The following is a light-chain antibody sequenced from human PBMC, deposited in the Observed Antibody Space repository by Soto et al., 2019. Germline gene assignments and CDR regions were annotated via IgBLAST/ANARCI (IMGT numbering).Light chain of an antibody. Sequence: EIVMTQSPATLSVSPGERATLSCTASHYIYSNVAWFQQRPSQAPRLLIYRASTRATGTPARFSGSGSGTEFTLTITSLQSEDFALYYCQQYHNLWPFGQGTEVEIK. CDR2: RAS. J-gene: IGKJ1*01. CDR1: HYIYSN. CDR3: QQYHNLWP. V-gene: IGKV3-15*01.